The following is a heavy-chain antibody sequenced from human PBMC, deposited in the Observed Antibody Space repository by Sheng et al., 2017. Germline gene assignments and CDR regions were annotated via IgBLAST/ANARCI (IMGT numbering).Heavy chain of an antibody. D-gene: IGHD1-26*01. Sequence: QVQLQESGPGLVKPSETLSLTCTVSGGSISSYYWSWIRQPPGKGLEWIGYIYYSGSTNYNPSLKSRVTISVDTSKNQFSLKLSSVTAADTAVYYCARGVKWGWELPNYFDYWGQGTLVTVSS. CDR1: GGSISSYY. V-gene: IGHV4-59*01. J-gene: IGHJ4*02. CDR2: IYYSGST. CDR3: ARGVKWGWELPNYFDY.